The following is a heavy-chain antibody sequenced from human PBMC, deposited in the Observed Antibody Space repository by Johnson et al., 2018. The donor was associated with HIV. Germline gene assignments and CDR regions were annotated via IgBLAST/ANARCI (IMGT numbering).Heavy chain of an antibody. CDR1: GFTFDDYG. CDR2: ISYDGSNK. Sequence: QVQLVESGGGLVQPGGSLRLSCTASGFTFDDYGMSWVRQAPGKGLEWVAVISYDGSNKYYADSVKGRFTISRDNSKNTLYLQMNSLRAEDTAVYYCARVHPAVAGNDAFDIWGQGTMVTVSS. V-gene: IGHV3-30*03. CDR3: ARVHPAVAGNDAFDI. D-gene: IGHD6-19*01. J-gene: IGHJ3*02.